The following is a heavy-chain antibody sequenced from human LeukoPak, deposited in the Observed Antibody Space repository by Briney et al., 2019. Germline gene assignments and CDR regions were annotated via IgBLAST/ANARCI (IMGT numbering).Heavy chain of an antibody. J-gene: IGHJ6*02. CDR1: GFTFSSYG. V-gene: IGHV3-30*18. CDR3: AKISRYCSSTSCSHYYYYGMDV. CDR2: ISYDGSNK. D-gene: IGHD2-2*01. Sequence: PGRSLRLSCAASGFTFSSYGMHWVRQAPGKGLEWVAVISYDGSNKYYADSVKGRFTISRDNSKNTLYLQMNSLRAEDTAVYYCAKISRYCSSTSCSHYYYYGMDVWGQGTTVTVSS.